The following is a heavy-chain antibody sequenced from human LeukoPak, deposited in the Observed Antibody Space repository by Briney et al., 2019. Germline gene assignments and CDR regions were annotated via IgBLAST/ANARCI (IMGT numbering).Heavy chain of an antibody. CDR3: AKTQTRVV. CDR2: IYYSGST. Sequence: SETLSLTCTVSGGSISSSSYYWGWLRQPPGKGLEWIGSIYYSGSTFYNPSLKSRVTISVDTSKNQFSLKLSSVTATDTAVYYCAKTQTRVVWGKGTAVTVSS. J-gene: IGHJ6*03. D-gene: IGHD3-10*01. V-gene: IGHV4-39*01. CDR1: GGSISSSSYY.